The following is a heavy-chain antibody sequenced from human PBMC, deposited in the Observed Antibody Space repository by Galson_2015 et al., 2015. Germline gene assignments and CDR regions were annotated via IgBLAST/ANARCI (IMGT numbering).Heavy chain of an antibody. CDR2: ISGSGGSR. Sequence: SLRLSCAASGLTFSDYAMSWVRQVPGKGLEWVSGISGSGGSRYYAGSVKGRFAVSRDNSKSTLYLEMNGLRAEDTAVYYCAKQHYGSEISLDAFDIWGQGTMVTVSS. V-gene: IGHV3-23*01. J-gene: IGHJ3*02. D-gene: IGHD3-10*01. CDR3: AKQHYGSEISLDAFDI. CDR1: GLTFSDYA.